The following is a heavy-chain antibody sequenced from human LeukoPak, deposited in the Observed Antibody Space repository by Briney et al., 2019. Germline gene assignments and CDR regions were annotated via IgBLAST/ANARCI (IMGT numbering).Heavy chain of an antibody. Sequence: PSETLSLTCTIYGGSFSSYFWSWIRQPPGKGLEWIGEITHSESTNYNPSLKSRVTISVDTSKNQFSLKLSSVTAADTAMYYCARHRGIQLWRAFDYWGQGTLVTVSS. V-gene: IGHV4-34*01. CDR3: ARHRGIQLWRAFDY. CDR2: ITHSEST. CDR1: GGSFSSYF. J-gene: IGHJ4*02. D-gene: IGHD5-18*01.